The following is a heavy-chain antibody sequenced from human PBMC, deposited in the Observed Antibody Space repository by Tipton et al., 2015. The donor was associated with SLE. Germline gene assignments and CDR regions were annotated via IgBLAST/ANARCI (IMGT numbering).Heavy chain of an antibody. J-gene: IGHJ4*02. Sequence: TLSLTCAVYGGSFSGYYWSWIRQPPGKGLEWIGEINHSGSTNYNPSLKSRVTISVDTSKNQFSLKLNSVTAADTAVYYCARDESSTSSLDYWGQGTLVTVSS. CDR3: ARDESSTSSLDY. CDR1: GGSFSGYY. V-gene: IGHV4-34*01. D-gene: IGHD6-19*01. CDR2: INHSGST.